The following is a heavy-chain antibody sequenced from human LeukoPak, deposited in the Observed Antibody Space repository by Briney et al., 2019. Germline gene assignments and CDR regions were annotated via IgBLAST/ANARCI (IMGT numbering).Heavy chain of an antibody. CDR2: IYHSGST. CDR1: GGSISSYY. D-gene: IGHD4-17*01. CDR3: ASKVITGTTQDQYFDS. Sequence: SETLSLTCTVSGGSISSYYWTWIRQPPGKGLEWIGYIYHSGSTYYNPSLKSRVTISVDRSKNQFSLKLSSVTAADTAVYYCASKVITGTTQDQYFDSWGQGTLVTVSS. J-gene: IGHJ4*02. V-gene: IGHV4-59*12.